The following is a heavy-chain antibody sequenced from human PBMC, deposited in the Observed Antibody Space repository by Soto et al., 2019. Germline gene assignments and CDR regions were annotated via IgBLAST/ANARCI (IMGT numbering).Heavy chain of an antibody. D-gene: IGHD2-21*02. CDR2: ISSSSSYI. Sequence: PVGSLRLSCASSGCTFSSYSMNCVRHAPGKWLEWVSSISSSSSYIYYADSVKGRFTISRDNAKNSLYLQMNSLRAEDTAVYYCARAGALGKAYCGGDCPFEYWGQGTLVNVSS. V-gene: IGHV3-21*01. J-gene: IGHJ4*02. CDR1: GCTFSSYS. CDR3: ARAGALGKAYCGGDCPFEY.